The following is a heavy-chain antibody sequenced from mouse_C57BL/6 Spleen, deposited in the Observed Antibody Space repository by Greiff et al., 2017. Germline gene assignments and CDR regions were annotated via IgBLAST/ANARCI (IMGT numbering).Heavy chain of an antibody. CDR3: ARSRDYDGRGLDY. V-gene: IGHV14-3*01. D-gene: IGHD2-4*01. CDR1: GFTFKNTY. CDR2: IDPAHGNT. J-gene: IGHJ2*01. Sequence: VQLQQSVAELVRPGASVKLSCTASGFTFKNTYMHWVKQRPEQGLEWIGRIDPAHGNTNYAPKFQGQATITADTATNTCYLQISSLTSEDTAIDYCARSRDYDGRGLDYWGQGTIVTVSS.